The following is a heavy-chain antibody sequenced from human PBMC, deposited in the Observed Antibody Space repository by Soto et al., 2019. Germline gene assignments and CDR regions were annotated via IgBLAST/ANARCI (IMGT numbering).Heavy chain of an antibody. CDR1: GGSISSYY. CDR3: ARVGTLREDYYYYMDV. CDR2: IYYSGST. Sequence: PSETQSLTCTVSGGSISSYYWSWIRQPPGKGLEWIGYIYYSGSTNYNPSLKSRVTISVDTSKNQFSLKLSSVTAADTAVYYCARVGTLREDYYYYMDVWGKGTTVTVSS. J-gene: IGHJ6*03. V-gene: IGHV4-59*01. D-gene: IGHD1-1*01.